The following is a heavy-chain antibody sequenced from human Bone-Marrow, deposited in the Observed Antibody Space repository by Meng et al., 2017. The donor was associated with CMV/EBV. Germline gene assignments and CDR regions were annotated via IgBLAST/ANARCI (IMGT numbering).Heavy chain of an antibody. V-gene: IGHV3-33*01. CDR2: IWFDGNES. D-gene: IGHD2-2*01. Sequence: GESLKISCAASGFAFRKYGMHWIRQAPGKGLDWVAVIWFDGNESNYADSVRGRFTISRDNAKNSLYLQMNSLRAEDTAVYYCARADRYCSSTSCYCRHWGQGNLVNVDS. J-gene: IGHJ4*02. CDR3: ARADRYCSSTSCYCRH. CDR1: GFAFRKYG.